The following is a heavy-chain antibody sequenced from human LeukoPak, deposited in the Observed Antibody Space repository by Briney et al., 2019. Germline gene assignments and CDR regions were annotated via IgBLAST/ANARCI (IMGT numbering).Heavy chain of an antibody. CDR2: MNPNRGDT. CDR1: RYTLTRYD. Sequence: ASVKVSRKDSRYTLTRYDIYWLRQASPQGPEWMGWMNPNRGDTGHAHKFQGRATHTRSTTTHADHLEPSSLRSEDTAVYYCARPRSAYYDSSGYDLWGQGTLVTVSS. CDR3: ARPRSAYYDSSGYDL. V-gene: IGHV1-8*01. J-gene: IGHJ4*02. D-gene: IGHD3-22*01.